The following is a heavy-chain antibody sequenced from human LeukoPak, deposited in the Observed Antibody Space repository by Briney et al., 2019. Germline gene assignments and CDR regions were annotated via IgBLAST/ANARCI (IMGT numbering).Heavy chain of an antibody. CDR2: INPNSGGT. Sequence: ASVKVSCKASGYTFTGYYMHWVRQAPGQGLEWMGWINPNSGGTNYAQKFQGRVTMTRDTSISTAYMELSRLRSDDTAVYYCARDQDIVVVPAAMGYWGQGTLATVSS. CDR3: ARDQDIVVVPAAMGY. J-gene: IGHJ4*02. CDR1: GYTFTGYY. D-gene: IGHD2-2*01. V-gene: IGHV1-2*02.